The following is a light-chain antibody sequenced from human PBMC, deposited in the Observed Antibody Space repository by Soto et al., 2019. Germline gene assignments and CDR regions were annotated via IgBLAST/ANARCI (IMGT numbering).Light chain of an antibody. J-gene: IGKJ2*01. Sequence: DLQMTQSPSTLSASVGDRVTITCRASQNIDNWLAWFQQKPGKAPNLLIYKASTLETGAPSRFSGSGSGAEFTLTISSLQPDDFATYYCQQYKSLSYTFGQGTKLEMK. V-gene: IGKV1-5*03. CDR2: KAS. CDR3: QQYKSLSYT. CDR1: QNIDNW.